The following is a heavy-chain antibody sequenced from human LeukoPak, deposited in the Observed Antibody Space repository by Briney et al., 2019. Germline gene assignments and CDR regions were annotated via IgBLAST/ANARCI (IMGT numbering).Heavy chain of an antibody. CDR2: IYYSGST. CDR1: GGSISSYY. Sequence: SETLSLTCTVSGGSISSYYWSWIRQPPGKGLEWIGYIYYSGSTNYNPSLKSRVTISVDTSKNQFSLKLSSVTAADTAVYYCARTGGYSYGYSNYGMDVWGRGTTVTVSS. J-gene: IGHJ6*02. D-gene: IGHD5-18*01. CDR3: ARTGGYSYGYSNYGMDV. V-gene: IGHV4-59*01.